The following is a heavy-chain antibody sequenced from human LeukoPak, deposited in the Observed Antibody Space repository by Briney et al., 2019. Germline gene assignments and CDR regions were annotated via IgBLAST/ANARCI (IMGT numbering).Heavy chain of an antibody. Sequence: QSGGSLRLSCAASGFSFNSYWMHWDRQAPGKGLVLVSRINSDASSTNYADSVKGRFTISRDNAKNTLYLQMNSLRAEDTAVYYCTRAQGSHGGDFDYWGQGTPVTVSS. J-gene: IGHJ4*02. CDR2: INSDASST. V-gene: IGHV3-74*01. CDR3: TRAQGSHGGDFDY. CDR1: GFSFNSYW.